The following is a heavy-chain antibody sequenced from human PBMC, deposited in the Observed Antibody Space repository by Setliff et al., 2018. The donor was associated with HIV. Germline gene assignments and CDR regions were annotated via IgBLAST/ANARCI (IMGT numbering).Heavy chain of an antibody. J-gene: IGHJ5*02. CDR1: GYTFTGNY. V-gene: IGHV1-46*01. CDR2: INPSGGST. Sequence: ASVKVSCKASGYTFTGNYMHWVRRAPGQGLEWMGIINPSGGSTSYAQKFQGRVTMTRDTSTSTVYMELSSLRPEDAAIYYCARDVGSVWHNFFDPWGQGTLVTVSS. D-gene: IGHD6-19*01. CDR3: ARDVGSVWHNFFDP.